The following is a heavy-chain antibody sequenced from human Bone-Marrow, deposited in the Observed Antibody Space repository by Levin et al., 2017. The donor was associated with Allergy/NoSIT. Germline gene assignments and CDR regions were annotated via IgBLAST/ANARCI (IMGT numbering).Heavy chain of an antibody. CDR2: IYYSGST. CDR1: GGSVSSGSYY. J-gene: IGHJ4*02. V-gene: IGHV4-61*01. CDR3: ARVEPGYYDSSGYYYPHVEQIGY. D-gene: IGHD3-22*01. Sequence: KPGGSLRLSCTVSGGSVSSGSYYWSWIRQPPGKGLEWIGYIYYSGSTNYNPSLKSRVTISVDTSKNQFSLKLSSVTAADTAVYYCARVEPGYYDSSGYYYPHVEQIGYWGQGTLVTVSS.